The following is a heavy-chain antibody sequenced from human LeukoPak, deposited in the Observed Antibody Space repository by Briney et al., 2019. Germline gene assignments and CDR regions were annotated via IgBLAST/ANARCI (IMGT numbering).Heavy chain of an antibody. CDR2: ISDIRDRSSTI. J-gene: IGHJ6*03. D-gene: IGHD3-10*01. CDR1: GFTFTEYS. V-gene: IGHV3-48*04. Sequence: GGTLRLSCAASGFTFTEYSIIWVRQAPGKGLEWVSFISDIRDRSSTIHYADSGKGRFTISRDNAERSVYLQMNSLRADDTAVYYCARVRGPTLKTCYMDVWGTGTTVTVSS. CDR3: ARVRGPTLKTCYMDV.